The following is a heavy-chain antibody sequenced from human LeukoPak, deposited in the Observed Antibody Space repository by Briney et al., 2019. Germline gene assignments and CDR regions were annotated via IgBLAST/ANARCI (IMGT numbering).Heavy chain of an antibody. Sequence: ASVKVSCKASGYTFTGYYMHWVRQAPGQGLEWMGWINPNSGGTNYAQKFQGRVTMTRDTSISTAYMELSRLRSDDMAVYYCARDGVDGVPAAIGYYYYYMDVWGKGTTVTVSS. V-gene: IGHV1-2*02. J-gene: IGHJ6*03. CDR2: INPNSGGT. CDR3: ARDGVDGVPAAIGYYYYYMDV. CDR1: GYTFTGYY. D-gene: IGHD2-2*01.